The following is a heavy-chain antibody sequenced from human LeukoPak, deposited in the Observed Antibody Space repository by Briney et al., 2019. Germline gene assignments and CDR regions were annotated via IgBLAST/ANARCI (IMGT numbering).Heavy chain of an antibody. J-gene: IGHJ4*02. CDR1: GGTFSSYA. CDR3: ARTYDSSGYYYFDY. V-gene: IGHV1-69*01. D-gene: IGHD3-22*01. CDR2: IIPIFGTA. Sequence: ASVKISCKASGGTFSSYAISWVRQAPGQGLEWMGGIIPIFGTANYAQKFQGRVTITADESTSTAYMELSSLRSEDTAVYYCARTYDSSGYYYFDYWGQGTPVTVSS.